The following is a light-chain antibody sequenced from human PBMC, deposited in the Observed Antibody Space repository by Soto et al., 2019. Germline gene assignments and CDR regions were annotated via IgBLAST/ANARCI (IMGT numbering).Light chain of an antibody. Sequence: DIQMTQSPSSLSASVGARVTITCRASQNINRYLNWYQQRPGKAPDLLVYAASSLHIGVPSRFSGSGAGTGFTLTSSSLQPEDFATYYCQQCYDTPLTLGGWTKVEIK. J-gene: IGKJ4*01. CDR2: AAS. CDR3: QQCYDTPLT. V-gene: IGKV1-39*01. CDR1: QNINRY.